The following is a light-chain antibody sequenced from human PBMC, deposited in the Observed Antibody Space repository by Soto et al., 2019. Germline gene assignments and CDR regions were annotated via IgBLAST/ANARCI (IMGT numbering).Light chain of an antibody. Sequence: DIQMTQSPSTLSASVGDRVTMTCRASQSIRSWVAWYQQNPGKAPKLLTHDASSLPSGVPSRFSGSGSGTEFTLTISGLQPEDFTTYYCQQYSSYWTFGQGTKVDIK. CDR1: QSIRSW. CDR3: QQYSSYWT. J-gene: IGKJ1*01. CDR2: DAS. V-gene: IGKV1-5*01.